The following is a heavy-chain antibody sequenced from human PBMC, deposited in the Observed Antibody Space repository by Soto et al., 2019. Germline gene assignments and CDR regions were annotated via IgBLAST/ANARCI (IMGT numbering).Heavy chain of an antibody. J-gene: IGHJ3*02. CDR2: IRSKAYGGTT. CDR3: TRGGTYSGSGHAFDI. D-gene: IGHD1-26*01. Sequence: GSLRISCTSSGFTFGGYAMSWFRQAPGKGLEWVGFIRSKAYGGTTEYAASVKGRFTISRDDSKSIAYLQMNSLKTEDTDVYYCTRGGTYSGSGHAFDIWGQGTMVTVSS. V-gene: IGHV3-49*03. CDR1: GFTFGGYA.